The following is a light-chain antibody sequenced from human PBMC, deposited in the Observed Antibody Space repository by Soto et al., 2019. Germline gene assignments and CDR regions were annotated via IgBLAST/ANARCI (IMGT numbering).Light chain of an antibody. CDR3: QQYGSSPYP. V-gene: IGKV3-20*01. Sequence: EILLTQSPGTLSLSPGERATLSCRASQSVRNNYLAWYQQKPGQAPRLLIYGASGRATGIPDRFSGSGSGTDFTLSISRLEPEDFAVYYCQQYGSSPYPFGQGTKLEI. CDR2: GAS. CDR1: QSVRNNY. J-gene: IGKJ2*01.